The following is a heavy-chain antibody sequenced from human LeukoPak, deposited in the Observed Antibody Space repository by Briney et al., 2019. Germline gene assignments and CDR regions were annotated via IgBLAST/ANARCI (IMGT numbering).Heavy chain of an antibody. CDR1: GFTFSDLW. J-gene: IGHJ3*01. Sequence: GGSLRLSCAASGFTFSDLWMSWVRQAPGKGLEWVANIEQDGSEKYYVDSVKGRFTISRDNAKNSLYLQMNRLRAEDTAVYYCHSGSGSYFYAFDVWGQGTMVTVSS. D-gene: IGHD3-10*01. CDR2: IEQDGSEK. V-gene: IGHV3-7*01. CDR3: HSGSGSYFYAFDV.